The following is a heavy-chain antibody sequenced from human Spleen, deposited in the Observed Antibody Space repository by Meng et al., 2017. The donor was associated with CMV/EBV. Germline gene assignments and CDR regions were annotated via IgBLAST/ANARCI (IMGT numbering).Heavy chain of an antibody. CDR3: AKDISLPAAGVGDY. Sequence: GESLKISCAASGFTFSSYWMSWVRQAPGKGLEWVAFIRYDGSNKYYADSVKGRFTISRDNSKNTLYLQMNSLRAEDTAVYYCAKDISLPAAGVGDYWGQGTLVTVSS. CDR2: IRYDGSNK. V-gene: IGHV3-30*02. CDR1: GFTFSSYW. J-gene: IGHJ4*02. D-gene: IGHD2-15*01.